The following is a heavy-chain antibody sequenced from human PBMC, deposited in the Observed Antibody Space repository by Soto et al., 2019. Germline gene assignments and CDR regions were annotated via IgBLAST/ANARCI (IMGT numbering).Heavy chain of an antibody. J-gene: IGHJ6*03. D-gene: IGHD6-6*01. CDR1: GYSFTSYW. V-gene: IGHV5-51*01. Sequence: XESLKISCKGSGYSFTSYWIGWVRQMPGKGLEWMGIIYPGDSDTRYSPSFQGQVTISADKSISTAYLQWSSLKASDTAMYYCARQLVVLCISSPDYYHYYMAVWGKGTTVTVSS. CDR2: IYPGDSDT. CDR3: ARQLVVLCISSPDYYHYYMAV.